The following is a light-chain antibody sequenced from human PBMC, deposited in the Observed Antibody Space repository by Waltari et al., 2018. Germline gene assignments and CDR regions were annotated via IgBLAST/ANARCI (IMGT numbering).Light chain of an antibody. V-gene: IGLV2-8*01. Sequence: QSALTQPPSASGSPGQSVTISCPGTSSDYVSWFQHHPGKAPELMIYEVSKRPSGVPDRFSGSKSGNTASLTVSGRQADDEAHYYCSSYADNTLVFGGGTKLTVL. J-gene: IGLJ3*02. CDR3: SSYADNTLV. CDR2: EVS. CDR1: SSDY.